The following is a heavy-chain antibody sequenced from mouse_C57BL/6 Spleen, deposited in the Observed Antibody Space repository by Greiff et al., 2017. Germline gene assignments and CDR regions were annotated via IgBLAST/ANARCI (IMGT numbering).Heavy chain of an antibody. CDR3: ARGIYDGYYEYFDV. J-gene: IGHJ1*03. D-gene: IGHD2-3*01. CDR2: ISDGGSYT. Sequence: EVKLMESGGGLVKPGGSLKLSCAASGFTFSSYAMSWVRQTPEKRLEWVATISDGGSYTYYPDNVKGRFTISRDNAKNNLYLQMSHLKSEDTAMYYCARGIYDGYYEYFDVWGTGTTVTVSS. V-gene: IGHV5-4*03. CDR1: GFTFSSYA.